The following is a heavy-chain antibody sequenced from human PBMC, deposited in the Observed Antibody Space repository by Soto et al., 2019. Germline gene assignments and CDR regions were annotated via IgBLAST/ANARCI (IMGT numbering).Heavy chain of an antibody. CDR1: GFTFSSYV. CDR2: ISGSGGST. Sequence: EVQLLESGGGLVQPGGSLRLSCAASGFTFSSYVMSWVRQAPGKGLQWVSAISGSGGSTYYADSVKGRFTISRDKSKNTLYLQMNSLRAEDTAVYYCTQDYASESYSGKYDIDYWGQGTLVSVST. V-gene: IGHV3-23*01. D-gene: IGHD1-26*01. CDR3: TQDYASESYSGKYDIDY. J-gene: IGHJ4*02.